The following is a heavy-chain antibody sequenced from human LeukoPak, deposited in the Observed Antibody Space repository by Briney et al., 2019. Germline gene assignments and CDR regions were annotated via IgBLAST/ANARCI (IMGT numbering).Heavy chain of an antibody. Sequence: PSETLSLTCTVSGGSISSSSYYWGWIRQPPGKGLEWIGSIYYSGSTYYNPSLKSRVTISVDTSKNQFSLKLSSVTAADTAVYYCARESPRLHPFDYWGQGTLVTVSS. J-gene: IGHJ4*02. D-gene: IGHD4-11*01. CDR3: ARESPRLHPFDY. CDR1: GGSISSSSYY. V-gene: IGHV4-39*02. CDR2: IYYSGST.